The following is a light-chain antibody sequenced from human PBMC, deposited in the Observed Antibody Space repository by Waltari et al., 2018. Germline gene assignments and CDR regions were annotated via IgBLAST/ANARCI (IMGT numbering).Light chain of an antibody. CDR2: DVS. CDR3: SSYSSSRIPI. J-gene: IGLJ2*01. CDR1: SSDVGGYNY. V-gene: IGLV2-14*03. Sequence: QSALTQPASVSGSPGQSITISCTGTSSDVGGYNYVSWFQQHPGKSPKLMIYDVSHRPSGVSNRFSGAKSGNTASLTISGLQAEDEAEYYCSSYSSSRIPIFGGGTKLTVL.